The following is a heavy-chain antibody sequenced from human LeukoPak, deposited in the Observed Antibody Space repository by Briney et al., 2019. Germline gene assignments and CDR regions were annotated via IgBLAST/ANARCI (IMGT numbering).Heavy chain of an antibody. CDR2: IYHSGST. J-gene: IGHJ5*02. CDR1: GGSISSGGYF. Sequence: PSETLSLTCTVSGGSISSGGYFWSWIRQLPGKGLEWIVHIYHSGSTSYSPSLESRVTISIDTSKNQFSLKLNSVTAADTAVYYCARDFSYGSSWSNWLDPWGQGTLVTVSS. CDR3: ARDFSYGSSWSNWLDP. D-gene: IGHD6-13*01. V-gene: IGHV4-31*03.